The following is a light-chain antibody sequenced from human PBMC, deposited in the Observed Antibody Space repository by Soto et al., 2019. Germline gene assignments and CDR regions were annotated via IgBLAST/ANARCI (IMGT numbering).Light chain of an antibody. V-gene: IGLV2-14*01. CDR2: EVS. Sequence: QSALTQPASVSGSPGQSITICCTGTSSDVGGYNYVSWYQQHPGKAPKLMIYEVSNRPSGVSNRFSGSKSGNTASLTISGLQAEDEADYYCSSYTSSSTVVFGEGTKLTVL. CDR1: SSDVGGYNY. J-gene: IGLJ2*01. CDR3: SSYTSSSTVV.